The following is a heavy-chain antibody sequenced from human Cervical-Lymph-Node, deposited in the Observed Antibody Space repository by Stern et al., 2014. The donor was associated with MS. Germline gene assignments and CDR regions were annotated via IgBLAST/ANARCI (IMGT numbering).Heavy chain of an antibody. D-gene: IGHD3/OR15-3a*01. CDR3: AKMGRDWGRMDS. V-gene: IGHV7-4-1*02. CDR2: INTHTENP. J-gene: IGHJ4*02. Sequence: VHLVESGSELKNPGASVKVSCKASGYSFGSQSLNWVRQAPGQGLEWMGWINTHTENPTYAQGFTGRFVFSLDTSASTAYLQISGLKTDDTAVYYCAKMGRDWGRMDSWGQGTLVIVSS. CDR1: GYSFGSQS.